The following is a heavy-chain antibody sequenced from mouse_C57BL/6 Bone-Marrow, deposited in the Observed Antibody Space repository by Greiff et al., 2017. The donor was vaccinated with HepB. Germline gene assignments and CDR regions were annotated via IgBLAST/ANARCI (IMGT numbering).Heavy chain of an antibody. CDR2: IHPSDSDT. J-gene: IGHJ4*01. Sequence: QVQLQQPGAELVKPGASVKVSCKASGYTFTSYWMHWVKQRPGQGLEWIGRIHPSDSDTNYNQKFKGKATLTVDKSSSTAYMQLSSLTSEDSAVYYCAIGPITTVVATRLDYWGQGTSVTVAS. D-gene: IGHD1-1*01. CDR3: AIGPITTVVATRLDY. V-gene: IGHV1-74*01. CDR1: GYTFTSYW.